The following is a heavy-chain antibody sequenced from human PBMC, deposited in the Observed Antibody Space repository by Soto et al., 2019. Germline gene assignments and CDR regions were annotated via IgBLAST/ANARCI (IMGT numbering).Heavy chain of an antibody. CDR1: GGSISSGGYY. J-gene: IGHJ5*02. V-gene: IGHV4-31*03. D-gene: IGHD5-12*01. CDR2: IYYSGST. Sequence: SETLSLTCTVSGGSISSGGYYWSWIRQHPGKGLEWIGYIYYSGSTYYNPSLKSRVTISVDTSKNQFSLKLSSVTAAGTAVYYCARDLGGGDGYNYEGWFDPWGQGTLVTVSS. CDR3: ARDLGGGDGYNYEGWFDP.